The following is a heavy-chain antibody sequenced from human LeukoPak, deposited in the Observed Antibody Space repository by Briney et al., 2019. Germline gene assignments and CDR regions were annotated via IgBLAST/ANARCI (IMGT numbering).Heavy chain of an antibody. CDR1: GFTFSSYG. J-gene: IGHJ1*01. V-gene: IGHV3-30*18. D-gene: IGHD3-22*01. CDR3: AKDYYDSSGYPPGVLQH. CDR2: ISYDGSNK. Sequence: PGGSLRLSCAASGFTFSSYGMHWVRQAPGKGLEWVAVISYDGSNKYYADSVKGRFTISRDNSKNTLYLQMNSLRAEDTAVYYCAKDYYDSSGYPPGVLQHWGQGTLVTVSS.